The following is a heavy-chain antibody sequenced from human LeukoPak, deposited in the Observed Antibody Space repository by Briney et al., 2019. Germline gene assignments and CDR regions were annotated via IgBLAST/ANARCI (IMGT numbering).Heavy chain of an antibody. Sequence: PSETLSLTCAASGFTFSNAWMTWVRQAPGKGLEWVGLIKSQTDGGTTNYAAPVKGRFTISRDDSKNTVYLEMNSLKTEDAAVYFCTTRIPAAINDYWGQGTLVTVSS. CDR3: TTRIPAAINDY. CDR1: GFTFSNAW. D-gene: IGHD2-2*02. V-gene: IGHV3-15*01. CDR2: IKSQTDGGTT. J-gene: IGHJ4*02.